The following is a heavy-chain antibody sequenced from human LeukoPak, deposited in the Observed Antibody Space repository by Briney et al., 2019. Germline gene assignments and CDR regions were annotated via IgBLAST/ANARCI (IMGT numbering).Heavy chain of an antibody. CDR3: VKSVSTGLGVIDF. V-gene: IGHV3-30*18. J-gene: IGHJ4*02. CDR2: ISFDGSNK. CDR1: GFAFSSCG. D-gene: IGHD3-9*01. Sequence: GRSLRLSCAASGFAFSSCGMHWVRQASGKGLEWVAFISFDGSNKYSADSVKGRFTISRDNFKNTLFLQMNTLRAEDTAIYYCVKSVSTGLGVIDFWGQGTLVTVSS.